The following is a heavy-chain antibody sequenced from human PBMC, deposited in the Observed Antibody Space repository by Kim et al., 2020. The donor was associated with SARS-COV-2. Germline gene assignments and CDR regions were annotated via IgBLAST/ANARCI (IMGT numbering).Heavy chain of an antibody. CDR1: GYTLTELS. CDR2: FDPEDGET. J-gene: IGHJ2*01. Sequence: ASVKVSCKVSGYTLTELSMHWVRQAPGKGLEWMGGFDPEDGETIYAQKFQGRVTMTEDTSTDTAYMELSSLRSEDTAVYYCATRLPHIAVAENWYFDLWGRGTLVTVSS. D-gene: IGHD6-19*01. CDR3: ATRLPHIAVAENWYFDL. V-gene: IGHV1-24*01.